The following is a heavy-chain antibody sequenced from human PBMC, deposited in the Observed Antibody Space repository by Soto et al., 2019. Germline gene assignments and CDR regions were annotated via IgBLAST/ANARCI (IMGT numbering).Heavy chain of an antibody. CDR3: AGDRKQNGDYLPDYYYGMDV. J-gene: IGHJ6*02. CDR1: GGSISSYY. Sequence: PSETLSLTCTVSGGSISSYYWSWIRQPAGKGLEWIGRIYASGGTNYNPSLKSRVTMSADTSKNQLSLRLSSVTAADTAVYYCAGDRKQNGDYLPDYYYGMDVWGQGTTVTVSS. D-gene: IGHD4-17*01. CDR2: IYASGGT. V-gene: IGHV4-4*07.